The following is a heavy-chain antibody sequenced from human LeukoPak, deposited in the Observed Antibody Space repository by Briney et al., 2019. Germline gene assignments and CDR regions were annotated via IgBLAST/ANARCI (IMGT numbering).Heavy chain of an antibody. J-gene: IGHJ5*02. CDR1: GYTFTGYH. D-gene: IGHD3-16*02. Sequence: ASVKVSCKASGYTFTGYHIHWVRQAPGQGLEWMGWINPNSGDTKYAQRFQGRVTMTRDTSISTAYMGLSRLRSDDAAVYYCARDENNDYVWGSYRPSAWGQGTLVTVSS. CDR3: ARDENNDYVWGSYRPSA. V-gene: IGHV1-2*02. CDR2: INPNSGDT.